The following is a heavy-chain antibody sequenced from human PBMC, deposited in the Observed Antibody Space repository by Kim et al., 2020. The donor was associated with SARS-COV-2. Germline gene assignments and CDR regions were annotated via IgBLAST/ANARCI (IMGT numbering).Heavy chain of an antibody. CDR2: T. Sequence: TMYSQKFQGRVPISRDTSANTAYMELNSLTTEDTAFYYCARDMNPTVYDYWGQGTLVTVSS. D-gene: IGHD4-4*01. V-gene: IGHV1-3*01. J-gene: IGHJ4*02. CDR3: ARDMNPTVYDY.